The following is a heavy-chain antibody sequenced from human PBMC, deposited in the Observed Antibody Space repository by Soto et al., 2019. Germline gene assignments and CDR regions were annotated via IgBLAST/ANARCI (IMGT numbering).Heavy chain of an antibody. CDR3: ARTPPRGYSSGYYYYGMDV. D-gene: IGHD6-25*01. J-gene: IGHJ6*02. CDR1: GFTFSSYG. CDR2: IWYDGSNK. V-gene: IGHV3-33*01. Sequence: QVQLVESGGGVVQPGRSLRLSCAASGFTFSSYGMHWVRQAPGKGLEWVAVIWYDGSNKYYADSVKGRFTISRDNSKNTLYLQMNSLRAEDTAVYYCARTPPRGYSSGYYYYGMDVWGQGTTVTVSS.